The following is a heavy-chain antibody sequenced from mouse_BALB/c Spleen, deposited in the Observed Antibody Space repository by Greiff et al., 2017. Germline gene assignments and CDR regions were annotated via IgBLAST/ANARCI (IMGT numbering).Heavy chain of an antibody. V-gene: IGHV1-31*01. CDR3: ARRTYYGNYDAMDY. J-gene: IGHJ4*01. CDR1: GYSFTGYY. Sequence: VQLQQSGPELVKPGASVKISCKASGYSFTGYYMHWVKQSHVKSLEWIGRINPYNGATSYNQNFKDKASLTVDKSSSTAYMELHSLTSEDSAVYYCARRTYYGNYDAMDYWGQGTSVTVSS. CDR2: INPYNGAT. D-gene: IGHD2-10*01.